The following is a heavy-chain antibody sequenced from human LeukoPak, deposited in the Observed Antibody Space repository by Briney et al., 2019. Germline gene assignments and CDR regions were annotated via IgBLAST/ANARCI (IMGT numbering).Heavy chain of an antibody. J-gene: IGHJ4*02. D-gene: IGHD3-3*01. CDR3: AKDSITIFGYFDY. Sequence: PGGSPRLSCAASGFTFSSYGMHWVRQAPGKGLEWVAVISYDGSNKYYADSVKGRFTISRDNSKNTLYLQMNSLRAEDTAVYYCAKDSITIFGYFDYWGQGTLVTVSS. CDR1: GFTFSSYG. V-gene: IGHV3-30*18. CDR2: ISYDGSNK.